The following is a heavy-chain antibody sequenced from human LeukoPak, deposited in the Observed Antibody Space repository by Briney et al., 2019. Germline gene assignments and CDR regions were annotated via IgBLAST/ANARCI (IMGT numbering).Heavy chain of an antibody. J-gene: IGHJ4*02. CDR2: ISYDGSNK. D-gene: IGHD3-22*01. CDR1: GFTFSSHA. V-gene: IGHV3-30*04. Sequence: GGSLRLSCAASGFTFSSHAMHWVRQAPGKGLEWVAVISYDGSNKYYADSVKGRFTISRDNSKNTLYLQMNSLRAEDTAVYYCARPADYYDSSGYRRGYYFDYWGQGTLVTVSS. CDR3: ARPADYYDSSGYRRGYYFDY.